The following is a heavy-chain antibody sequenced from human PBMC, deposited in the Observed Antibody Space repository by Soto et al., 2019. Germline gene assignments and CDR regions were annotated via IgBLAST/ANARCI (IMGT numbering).Heavy chain of an antibody. CDR2: INPNSGGT. CDR1: GYTFTGYD. J-gene: IGHJ6*02. Sequence: ASVKVSCKASGYTFTGYDMHWVRQAPGQGLEWMGWINPNSGGTNYAQKFQGSVTMTRDTSISTVYMELSRLRSDDTAVYFCARDPSDDILTGSGAYGMDVWGQGTTVTVSS. D-gene: IGHD3-9*01. CDR3: ARDPSDDILTGSGAYGMDV. V-gene: IGHV1-2*04.